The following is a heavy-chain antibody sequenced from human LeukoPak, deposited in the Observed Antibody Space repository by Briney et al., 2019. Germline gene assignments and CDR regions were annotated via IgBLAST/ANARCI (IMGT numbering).Heavy chain of an antibody. D-gene: IGHD6-13*01. CDR2: FDPEDGET. CDR3: ATEVGSSSSWYRPSHRPYGMDV. J-gene: IGHJ6*02. V-gene: IGHV1-24*01. CDR1: GYTLTELS. Sequence: ASVKVSCKVSGYTLTELSMHWVRQAPGKGLEWMGGFDPEDGETIYAQKFQGRVTMTEDTSTDTAYMELSSLRSEDTAVYYCATEVGSSSSWYRPSHRPYGMDVWGQGTTVTVSS.